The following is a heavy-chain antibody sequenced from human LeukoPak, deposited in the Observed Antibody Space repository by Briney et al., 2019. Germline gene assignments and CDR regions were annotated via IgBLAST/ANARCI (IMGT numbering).Heavy chain of an antibody. Sequence: PGGSLRLSCAASGFTFRNASMSWVRQAPGKGLEWVGRIKSKTDGGTIDYAAPVKGRFTISRDDSKNILYLQMSSLTTEDTAVYFCAHRDTTMVRIDYWGQGTLVTVSS. CDR1: GFTFRNAS. V-gene: IGHV3-15*01. CDR3: AHRDTTMVRIDY. D-gene: IGHD5-18*01. CDR2: IKSKTDGGTI. J-gene: IGHJ4*02.